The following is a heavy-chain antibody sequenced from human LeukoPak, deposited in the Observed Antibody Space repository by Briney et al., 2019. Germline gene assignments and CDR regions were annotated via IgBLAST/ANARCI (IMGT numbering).Heavy chain of an antibody. CDR3: ARDLRLYDSSGYYPYFDY. CDR2: INHSGST. Sequence: SETLSLTCAVYGGSFSGYYWSWIRQPPGKGLEWIGEINHSGSTNYNPSLKSRVTISVDTSKNQFSLKLSSVTAADTAVYYCARDLRLYDSSGYYPYFDYWGQGTLVTVSS. V-gene: IGHV4-34*01. D-gene: IGHD3-22*01. CDR1: GGSFSGYY. J-gene: IGHJ4*02.